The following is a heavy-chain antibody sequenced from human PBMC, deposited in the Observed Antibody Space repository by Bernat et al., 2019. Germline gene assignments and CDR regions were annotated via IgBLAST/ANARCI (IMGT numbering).Heavy chain of an antibody. D-gene: IGHD6-19*01. CDR3: ASSGWYDY. Sequence: QVQLVESGGGVVQPGRSLRLSCAASGFTFSSYGMHWVRQAPGKGLEWVAVISYDGSNKYYADSVKGRFTISRDNSKNTLYLQMNSLRAEDTAVYYCASSGWYDYWGQGTLVTVSS. CDR1: GFTFSSYG. V-gene: IGHV3-30*03. CDR2: ISYDGSNK. J-gene: IGHJ4*02.